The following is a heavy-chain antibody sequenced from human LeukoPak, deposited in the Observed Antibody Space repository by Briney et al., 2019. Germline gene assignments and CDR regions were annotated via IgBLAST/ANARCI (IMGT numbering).Heavy chain of an antibody. CDR1: GGSISSYY. D-gene: IGHD5-12*01. Sequence: SETLSLTCTVSGGSISSYYWSWIRQPAGKGLEWIGRIYTSGSTNYNHSLKSRVTMSVDTSKNQFSLKLSSVTAADTAVYYCARDIVATISYYYYYYMDVWGKGTTVTVSS. CDR2: IYTSGST. V-gene: IGHV4-4*07. J-gene: IGHJ6*03. CDR3: ARDIVATISYYYYYYMDV.